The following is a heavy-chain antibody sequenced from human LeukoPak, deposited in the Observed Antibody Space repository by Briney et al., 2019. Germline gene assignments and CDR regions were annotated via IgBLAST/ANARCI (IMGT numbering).Heavy chain of an antibody. CDR1: GDSISTYH. V-gene: IGHV4-59*01. J-gene: IGHJ4*02. Sequence: SETLSLTCSVSGDSISTYHWNWIRKPPGKGLEWIGYMQSTGNSNYNPSLKNRVNIFVDMSKNQFVLNLRSATAADTAVYYCARDKRHSYGRYFDPWGQGMLVTVSS. CDR3: ARDKRHSYGRYFDP. D-gene: IGHD5-18*01. CDR2: MQSTGNS.